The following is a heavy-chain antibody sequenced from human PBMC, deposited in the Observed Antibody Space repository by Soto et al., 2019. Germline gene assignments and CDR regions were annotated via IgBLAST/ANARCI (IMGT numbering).Heavy chain of an antibody. D-gene: IGHD3-22*01. CDR3: TTDPVTMIVVVPSSG. V-gene: IGHV3-15*07. CDR1: GFNFSNAW. Sequence: GGSMRLSCAASGFNFSNAWMNWVRQDTGKGLEWVGRIKSKTDGGTTDYAAPVKGRFTISRDDSKNTLYLQMNSLKTEDTAVYYCTTDPVTMIVVVPSSGWGQGTLVTVSS. J-gene: IGHJ4*02. CDR2: IKSKTDGGTT.